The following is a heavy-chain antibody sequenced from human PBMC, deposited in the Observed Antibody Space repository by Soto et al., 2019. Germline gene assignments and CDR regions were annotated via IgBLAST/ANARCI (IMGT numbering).Heavy chain of an antibody. CDR2: ISSSSSYI. CDR3: ARDQIHYYYGMDV. V-gene: IGHV3-21*01. CDR1: GFSFSSYS. J-gene: IGHJ6*02. Sequence: EVQLVESGGGLVQPGGSLRLSCAASGFSFSSYSMNWVRQAPGKGLEWVSSISSSSSYIYYADSVKGRFTISRDNAKNSLYLQMNSLRAEDTAVYYCARDQIHYYYGMDVWGQGTTVTVSS.